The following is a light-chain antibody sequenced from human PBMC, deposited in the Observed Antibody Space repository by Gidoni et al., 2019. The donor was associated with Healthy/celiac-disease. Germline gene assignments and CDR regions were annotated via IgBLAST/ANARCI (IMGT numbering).Light chain of an antibody. Sequence: DIQMTQSPSTLSASVGDRVTITCRASQSISSWLAWYQQKPRKAPKLLIYKASSLESGVPSRFSGSGSGTEFTLTISSLQPDDFATYYCQQYNSYPWTFXQXTKLXIK. CDR1: QSISSW. CDR2: KAS. V-gene: IGKV1-5*03. J-gene: IGKJ2*01. CDR3: QQYNSYPWT.